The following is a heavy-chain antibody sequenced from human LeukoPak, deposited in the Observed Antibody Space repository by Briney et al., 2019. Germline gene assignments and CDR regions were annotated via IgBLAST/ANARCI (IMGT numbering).Heavy chain of an antibody. CDR2: IYYSGST. CDR1: GVSLSSDY. V-gene: IGHV4-59*08. Sequence: SETLSLTCTVSGVSLSSDYWSWIRQPPGKGLEWIGSIYYSGSTNYNPSLKSRVTISVDTSKNQFSLKLSSVTAADTAVYCCARQKDSGTYPFDYWGQGTLVTVSS. J-gene: IGHJ4*02. CDR3: ARQKDSGTYPFDY. D-gene: IGHD1-26*01.